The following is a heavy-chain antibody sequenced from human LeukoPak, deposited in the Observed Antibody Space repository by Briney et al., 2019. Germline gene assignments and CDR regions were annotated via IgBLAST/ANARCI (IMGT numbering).Heavy chain of an antibody. CDR3: ARGSSSDYFDF. CDR1: GSTFTSYG. D-gene: IGHD6-19*01. Sequence: ASVKLSCKASGSTFTSYGISWVRQSPGQGLEWMGWISAYNGNTNYAQEFQGRGTMTTDTTTSTAHMNLRSLSSDDTAVYSCARGSSSDYFDFWGQGTLVTVSS. CDR2: ISAYNGNT. V-gene: IGHV1-18*01. J-gene: IGHJ4*02.